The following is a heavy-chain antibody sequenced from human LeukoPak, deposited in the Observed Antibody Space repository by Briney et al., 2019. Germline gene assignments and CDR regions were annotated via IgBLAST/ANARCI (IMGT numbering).Heavy chain of an antibody. Sequence: ASVTVSCKASGYTFTSYGISWVRQAPGQGLEWMGWISAYNGNTNYAQKLQGRVTMTTDTSTSTAYMELRSLRSDDTAVYYCSNYHYYYGMDVWGQGTTVTVSS. J-gene: IGHJ6*02. CDR3: SNYHYYYGMDV. CDR1: GYTFTSYG. V-gene: IGHV1-18*01. CDR2: ISAYNGNT. D-gene: IGHD4-11*01.